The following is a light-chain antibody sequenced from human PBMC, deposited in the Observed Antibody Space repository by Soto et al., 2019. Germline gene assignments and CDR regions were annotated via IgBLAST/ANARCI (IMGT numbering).Light chain of an antibody. J-gene: IGKJ5*01. V-gene: IGKV3-15*01. CDR3: QQYYNCPIT. CDR1: QSIRSN. Sequence: MTQSPATLSVSPVERATLSFSASQSIRSNLAWYQQQPGQAPRLLIYGASTRAAAIPARFRDSGSGTALILTISSLQSADSAVYYCQQYYNCPITFGQGTRLEN. CDR2: GAS.